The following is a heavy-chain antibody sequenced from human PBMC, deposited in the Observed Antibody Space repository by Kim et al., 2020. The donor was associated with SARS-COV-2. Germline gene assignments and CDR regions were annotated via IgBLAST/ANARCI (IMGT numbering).Heavy chain of an antibody. J-gene: IGHJ4*02. Sequence: GSDSYYVDSVKGRFTSSRDNAKNSLYLQMNRLRVEDTAVYYCARSVFGDNYWGQGTLVSVSS. CDR2: GSDS. CDR3: ARSVFGDNY. V-gene: IGHV3-7*01. D-gene: IGHD3-10*02.